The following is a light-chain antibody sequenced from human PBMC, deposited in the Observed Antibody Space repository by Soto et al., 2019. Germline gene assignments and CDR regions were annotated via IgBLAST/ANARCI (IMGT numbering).Light chain of an antibody. Sequence: QSALTQPASVSGSPGQSITNSCTGTSSDIGTYNYVSWYQQHPGQAPKLMIYDVSNRPSGVSDRFSGSKSGNTASLTISGLQAEDEADYYCYTCSRSSGTRYVFGTGTKLTVL. J-gene: IGLJ1*01. V-gene: IGLV2-14*03. CDR3: YTCSRSSGTRYV. CDR1: SSDIGTYNY. CDR2: DVS.